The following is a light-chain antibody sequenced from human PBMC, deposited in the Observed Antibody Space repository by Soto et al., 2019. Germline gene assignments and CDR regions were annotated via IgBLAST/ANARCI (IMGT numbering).Light chain of an antibody. CDR3: QHYSNWPWT. Sequence: IVLTQSPGTLSLTQGERAKKYCRASRSLDSGQLAWYQQKPGQAPRLLMYGASIRASGIPDRFSGSGSGTDFTLTISRLEPEDFAVYYCQHYSNWPWTSAQRTKVDI. J-gene: IGKJ1*01. CDR1: RSLDSGQ. CDR2: GAS. V-gene: IGKV3-20*01.